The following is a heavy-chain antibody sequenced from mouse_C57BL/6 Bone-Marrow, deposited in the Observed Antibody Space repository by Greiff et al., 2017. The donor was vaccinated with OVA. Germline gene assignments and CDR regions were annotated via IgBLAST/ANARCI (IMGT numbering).Heavy chain of an antibody. CDR1: GYTFTDYN. CDR2: INPNNGGT. D-gene: IGHD3-2*02. CDR3: ARISSGHFSYAMDY. Sequence: EVQLQQSGPELVKPGASVKIPCKASGYTFTDYNMDWVKQSHGKSLEWIGDINPNNGGTIYNQKFKGKATLTVDKSSSTAYMELRSLTSDDTAVYYCARISSGHFSYAMDYWGQGTSVTVSS. V-gene: IGHV1-18*01. J-gene: IGHJ4*01.